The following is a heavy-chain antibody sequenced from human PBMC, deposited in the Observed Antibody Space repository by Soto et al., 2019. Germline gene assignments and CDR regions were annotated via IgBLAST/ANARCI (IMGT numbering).Heavy chain of an antibody. CDR2: IYYSRST. Sequence: SETLSLTCTVSGGSISSYYRRWMRQPPGKGLEWIGYIYYSRSTNYNPSLKSRVTISVDTSKNQFSLKLSSVTAADTAVYYCARVRERLQYIDWLYYFDYWGQGTLVTVSS. J-gene: IGHJ4*02. CDR3: ARVRERLQYIDWLYYFDY. D-gene: IGHD3-9*01. CDR1: GGSISSYY. V-gene: IGHV4-59*01.